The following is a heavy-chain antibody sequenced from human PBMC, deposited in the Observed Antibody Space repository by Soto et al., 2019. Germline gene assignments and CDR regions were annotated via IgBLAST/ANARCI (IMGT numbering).Heavy chain of an antibody. CDR3: AREKVGTTFFDN. V-gene: IGHV4-38-2*02. CDR2: IYRPGNS. J-gene: IGHJ4*02. Sequence: SETLSLTCNVTGFSISSGFYWSWVRQTPGKGLEWIGSIYRPGNSYRNPSLEGRLIVSMDLSNNQFFLKLASVTAADTAIYYCAREKVGTTFFDNWGQGTQVTVS. CDR1: GFSISSGFY. D-gene: IGHD1-1*01.